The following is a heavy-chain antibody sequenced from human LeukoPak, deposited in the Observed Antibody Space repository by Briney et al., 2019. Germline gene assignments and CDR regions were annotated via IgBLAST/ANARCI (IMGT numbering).Heavy chain of an antibody. Sequence: PGGSLRLSCAASGFTFSSYWMSWVRQAPGKGLEWVANIKQDGSEKYYVDSVKGRFTISRDNAKNSLYLQMNSLRAEDTAVYYCATTAYSSSWYYFDFWGQGTLVTVSS. CDR2: IKQDGSEK. CDR1: GFTFSSYW. CDR3: ATTAYSSSWYYFDF. J-gene: IGHJ4*02. D-gene: IGHD6-13*01. V-gene: IGHV3-7*01.